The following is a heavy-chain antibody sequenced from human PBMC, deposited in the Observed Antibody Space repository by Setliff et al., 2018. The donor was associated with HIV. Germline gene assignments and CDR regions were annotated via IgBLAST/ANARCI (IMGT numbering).Heavy chain of an antibody. CDR2: IYSGGST. CDR1: GFTVSSNY. J-gene: IGHJ4*02. V-gene: IGHV3-53*01. D-gene: IGHD3-22*01. Sequence: GGSLRLSCAASGFTVSSNYMSWVRQAPGKGLEWVSVIYSGGSTYYADSVRGRFTISRDNSKNTLYLQMNSLRAEDTAVYYCARVTYYDSSPTFDYWGQGTLVTVSS. CDR3: ARVTYYDSSPTFDY.